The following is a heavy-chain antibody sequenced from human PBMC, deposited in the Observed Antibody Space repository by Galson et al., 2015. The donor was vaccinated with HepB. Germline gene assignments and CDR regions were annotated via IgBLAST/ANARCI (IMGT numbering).Heavy chain of an antibody. D-gene: IGHD2-15*01. CDR1: GYTFITYY. Sequence: SVKVSCKASGYTFITYYMHWVRQAPGQGLEWMGIINPSGGSTSYAQKFQGRVTMTRDTSTSTVYMGLSSLRSEDTAVYYCARDGERYCSGGSCSSPNNWLDPWGQGTLVTVSS. J-gene: IGHJ5*02. CDR2: INPSGGST. CDR3: ARDGERYCSGGSCSSPNNWLDP. V-gene: IGHV1-46*01.